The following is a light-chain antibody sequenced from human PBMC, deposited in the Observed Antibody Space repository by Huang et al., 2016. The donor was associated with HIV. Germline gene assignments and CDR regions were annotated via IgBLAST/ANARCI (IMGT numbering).Light chain of an antibody. CDR3: QQYNNWPPT. CDR1: QSVSSN. Sequence: EIVMTQSPATLSVSPGERATLSCRASQSVSSNLAWYQQKSGQAPRLLIYGASTRATGIPARFSGSGSGTEFTLTISSLQSEDFAVYYCQQYNNWPPTFGQGTKVEIK. J-gene: IGKJ1*01. V-gene: IGKV3-15*01. CDR2: GAS.